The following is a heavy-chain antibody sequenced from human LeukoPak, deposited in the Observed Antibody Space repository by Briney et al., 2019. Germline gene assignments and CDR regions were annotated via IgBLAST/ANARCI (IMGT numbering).Heavy chain of an antibody. CDR2: IYTRGRT. V-gene: IGHV4-61*02. Sequence: PSETLSLTCTVSGGSLSSGSDYWSWIRQPAGKGLEWIGRIYTRGRTDYNPSLKSRVTISVDTSKNQFSLKLSSVTAADTAVYYCARSPYCTNGVCYSRYYFDYWGQGTLVTVSS. CDR3: ARSPYCTNGVCYSRYYFDY. D-gene: IGHD2-8*01. J-gene: IGHJ4*02. CDR1: GGSLSSGSDY.